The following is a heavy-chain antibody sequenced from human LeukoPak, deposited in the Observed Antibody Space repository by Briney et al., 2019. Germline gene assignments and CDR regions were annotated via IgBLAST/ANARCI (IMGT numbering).Heavy chain of an antibody. CDR3: AKDLGCSSTSCYAGSYYYGMDV. CDR1: GFTFSSYG. J-gene: IGHJ6*02. D-gene: IGHD2-2*01. CDR2: IRYDGGNK. Sequence: GGSLRLSCAASGFTFSSYGMHWVRQAPGKGLEWVAFIRYDGGNKYYADSVKGRFTISRDNSKNTLYLQMNSLTAEDRAVYYCAKDLGCSSTSCYAGSYYYGMDVWGQGTTVTASS. V-gene: IGHV3-30*02.